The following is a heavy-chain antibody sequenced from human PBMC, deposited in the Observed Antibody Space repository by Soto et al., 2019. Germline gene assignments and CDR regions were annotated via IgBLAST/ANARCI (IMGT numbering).Heavy chain of an antibody. CDR3: ARRFYCGYAYYYCGMDA. V-gene: IGHV1-69*13. D-gene: IGHD5-12*01. CDR2: IIPIFGTA. Sequence: SVKVSCKASGGTFSSYAISWVRQAPGQGLEWMGGIIPIFGTANYAQKFQGRVTITADESTSTAYMELSSLRSEDTAVYYCARRFYCGYAYYYCGMDAWGPGTTVTVS. J-gene: IGHJ6*02. CDR1: GGTFSSYA.